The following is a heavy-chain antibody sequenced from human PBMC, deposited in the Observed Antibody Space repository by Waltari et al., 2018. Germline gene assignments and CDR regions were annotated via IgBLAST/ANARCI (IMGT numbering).Heavy chain of an antibody. CDR1: GGSISSYY. D-gene: IGHD3-22*01. CDR3: AKDRGYYDSTSPDY. V-gene: IGHV4-4*07. Sequence: QVQLQESGPGLVKPSETLSLTCTVSGGSISSYYWSWIRQPAGKGLEWIGRIYTSGSTNYNPSLKSRVTMSVDTSKNTLYLQMNSLRAEDTAMYYCAKDRGYYDSTSPDYWGQGTLVTVSS. CDR2: IYTSGST. J-gene: IGHJ4*02.